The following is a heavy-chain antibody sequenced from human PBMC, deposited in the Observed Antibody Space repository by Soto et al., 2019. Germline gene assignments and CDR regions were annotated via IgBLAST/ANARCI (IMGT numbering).Heavy chain of an antibody. Sequence: GXSLRLSCAASGFTFRSYWMSWFRQAPWKGLEWVANIKQDGSEKYYVDSVKGRFTISRDNAKNSLYLQMNSLRAEDTVVYYCACNIVLVPAAISWFDPWGQGTLVTVSS. V-gene: IGHV3-7*02. CDR2: IKQDGSEK. CDR3: ACNIVLVPAAISWFDP. D-gene: IGHD2-2*01. CDR1: GFTFRSYW. J-gene: IGHJ5*02.